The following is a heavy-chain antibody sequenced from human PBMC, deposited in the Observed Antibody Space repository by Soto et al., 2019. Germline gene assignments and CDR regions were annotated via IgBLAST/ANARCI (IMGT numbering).Heavy chain of an antibody. CDR3: ARGDLGAFDM. CDR2: IKQDGTEK. CDR1: GFTFNIYW. Sequence: GGSLRLSCAASGFTFNIYWMNWVRQAPGKGLEWVACIKQDGTEKYNVDSVKGRFTISRDNAKNSVYLHMNSLRAEDTAVYYCARGDLGAFDMWGQGTMVTVS. D-gene: IGHD7-27*01. J-gene: IGHJ3*02. V-gene: IGHV3-7*01.